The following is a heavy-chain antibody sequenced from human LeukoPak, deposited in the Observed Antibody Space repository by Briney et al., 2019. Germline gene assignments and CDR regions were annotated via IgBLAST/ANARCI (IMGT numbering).Heavy chain of an antibody. CDR3: ASGGIYYGAAFDF. J-gene: IGHJ4*02. CDR1: GFTFNSYS. D-gene: IGHD1-26*01. V-gene: IGHV3-48*04. Sequence: GGSLRLSCAASGFTFNSYSMNWVRQAPGKGLEWVSYISSRSSTIYYADSVKGRFTISRDNAKNSLYLQMNSLRAEDTALYYCASGGIYYGAAFDFWGQGSLVTVSA. CDR2: ISSRSSTI.